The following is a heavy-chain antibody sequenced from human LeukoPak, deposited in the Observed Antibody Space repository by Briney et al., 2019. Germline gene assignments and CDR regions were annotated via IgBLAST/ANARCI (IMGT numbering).Heavy chain of an antibody. CDR2: ISSNGDST. CDR1: GSTFRSYA. J-gene: IGHJ4*02. CDR3: ARDMGYCSGGSCYPTYFDY. D-gene: IGHD2-15*01. V-gene: IGHV3-64*01. Sequence: PGGSLRLSCAASGSTFRSYAMHWVRQAPGKGLEYVSAISSNGDSTYYANSVKGRFSISRDNSKNTLYLQMGSLRAEDMAVYYCARDMGYCSGGSCYPTYFDYWGQGTLVTVSS.